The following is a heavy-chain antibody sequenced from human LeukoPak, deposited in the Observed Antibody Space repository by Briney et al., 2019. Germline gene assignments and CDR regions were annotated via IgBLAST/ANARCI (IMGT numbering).Heavy chain of an antibody. Sequence: PGRSLRLSCTASGFTFGDYAMSWVRQAPGKGLEWVGFIRSKAYGGTTEYAASVKGRFTISRDDSKSIAYLQMNSLKTEDTAVYYCTRGRGSYLYYFDYWGQGTLVTVSS. V-gene: IGHV3-49*04. CDR2: IRSKAYGGTT. CDR3: TRGRGSYLYYFDY. CDR1: GFTFGDYA. D-gene: IGHD1-26*01. J-gene: IGHJ4*02.